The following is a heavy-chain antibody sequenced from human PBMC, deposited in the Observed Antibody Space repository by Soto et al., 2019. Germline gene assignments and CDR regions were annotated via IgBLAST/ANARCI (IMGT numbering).Heavy chain of an antibody. CDR2: LYSSGFT. V-gene: IGHV3-53*01. CDR1: DFTVIANY. CDR3: VRDQGSHPLAY. Sequence: PGGSLRLSCAASDFTVIANYMSWVLQAPGKGLEWVSVLYSSGFTNYIDSVKGRFTISRDNSKNTLFLQMNSLRAEDTAVYYCVRDQGSHPLAYWGQGIVVTVSS. J-gene: IGHJ4*02.